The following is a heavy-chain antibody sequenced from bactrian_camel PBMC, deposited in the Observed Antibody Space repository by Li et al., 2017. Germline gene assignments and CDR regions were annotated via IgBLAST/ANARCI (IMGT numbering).Heavy chain of an antibody. CDR3: AADKDHPVLALIASEYRY. V-gene: IGHV3S9*01. J-gene: IGHJ4*01. CDR2: IFRGGGA. Sequence: VPPGGSLRLSCVASGDTDSRCTMAWYRQAPGKGLEWVSVIFRGGGAYYAESVQGRFTISRDNAKNTVYLQMSDLKPEDTAMYYCAADKDHPVLALIASEYRYRGQGTQVTVS. D-gene: IGHD4*01. CDR1: GDTDSRCT.